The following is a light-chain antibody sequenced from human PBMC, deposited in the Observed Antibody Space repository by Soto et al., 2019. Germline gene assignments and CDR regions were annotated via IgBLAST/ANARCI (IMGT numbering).Light chain of an antibody. Sequence: EVVMTQSPATLSVSPGERATLSCRASQSVSSNLAWYQQKPGQAPRLLIYGASTRATGIPARFSGSGSGTEFPLTLRSLQSEDFAVYYCQQYNSWTPLTFGGGTKVEIK. J-gene: IGKJ4*01. CDR3: QQYNSWTPLT. V-gene: IGKV3-15*01. CDR2: GAS. CDR1: QSVSSN.